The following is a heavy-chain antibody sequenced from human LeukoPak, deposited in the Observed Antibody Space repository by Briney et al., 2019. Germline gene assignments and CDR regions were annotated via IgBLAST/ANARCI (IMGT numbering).Heavy chain of an antibody. CDR3: ARQGSGRAFDI. CDR2: MFYNVST. Sequence: LETLSLTCTVFGGSTSSYYWNWIRQSPGKGVEWIAYMFYNVSTNYSPSLKSRVTISVDTSKNQFSLKLISVTAADTAVYFCARQGSGRAFDIWGQGTMVTVSS. J-gene: IGHJ3*02. V-gene: IGHV4-59*08. CDR1: GGSTSSYY.